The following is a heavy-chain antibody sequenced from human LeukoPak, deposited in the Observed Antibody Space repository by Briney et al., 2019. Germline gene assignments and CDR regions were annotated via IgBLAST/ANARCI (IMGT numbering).Heavy chain of an antibody. CDR2: ISSNGGST. D-gene: IGHD2-2*01. CDR3: ARERGGYCSSISCSNAIDY. CDR1: GFTFSSYA. V-gene: IGHV3-64*01. Sequence: GGSLRLSCAASGFTFSSYAMHWVRQAPGKGLEYVSAISSNGGSTYYANSVKGRFTISRDNSKNTLYLQMGSLRAEDMAVYYCARERGGYCSSISCSNAIDYWGQGTLVTVSS. J-gene: IGHJ4*02.